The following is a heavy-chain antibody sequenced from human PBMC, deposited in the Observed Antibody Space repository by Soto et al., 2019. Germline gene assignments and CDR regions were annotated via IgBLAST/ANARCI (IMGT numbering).Heavy chain of an antibody. CDR3: ARHDGFSSGWIFDY. CDR2: IYYNGNT. J-gene: IGHJ4*01. CDR1: GGPIRSRTYS. D-gene: IGHD6-19*01. Sequence: NPSETLSLTCAVSGGPIRSRTYSWGWIRQPPGNNLEWIGTIYYNGNTYSNPSLNSRVTISVDTSKNQLSLKLKSVTAADTAVYYCARHDGFSSGWIFDYWGHGTLVTVSS. V-gene: IGHV4-39*01.